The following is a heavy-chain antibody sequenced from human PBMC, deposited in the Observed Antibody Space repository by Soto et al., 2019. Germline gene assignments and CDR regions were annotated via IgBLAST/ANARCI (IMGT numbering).Heavy chain of an antibody. Sequence: PGGSLRLSCEASGFSFSIVSMNWVRQVPGKGLEWVASISSASSETWYADSVKGRFIISRDNAQNSLFLQMNTLRPEDSAIYYCARVAYWAPGTQVTVSS. CDR1: GFSFSIVS. J-gene: IGHJ4*02. CDR3: ARVAY. CDR2: ISSASSET. V-gene: IGHV3-21*01.